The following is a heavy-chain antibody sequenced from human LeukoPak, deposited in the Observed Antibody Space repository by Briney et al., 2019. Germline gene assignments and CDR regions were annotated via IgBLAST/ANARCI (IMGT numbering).Heavy chain of an antibody. Sequence: PGRSLRLSCAASGFTFSSYGMHWVRQAPGKGLEWVAVIWYDGSNKYYADSVKGRFTISRDNSKNTLYLQMNSLRAEDTAVYYCARGAYSSGWYAEVDYWGQGTLVTVSS. J-gene: IGHJ4*02. V-gene: IGHV3-33*01. CDR3: ARGAYSSGWYAEVDY. D-gene: IGHD6-19*01. CDR1: GFTFSSYG. CDR2: IWYDGSNK.